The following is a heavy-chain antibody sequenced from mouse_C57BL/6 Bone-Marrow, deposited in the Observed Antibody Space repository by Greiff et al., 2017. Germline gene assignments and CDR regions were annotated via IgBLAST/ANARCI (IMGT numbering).Heavy chain of an antibody. Sequence: VQRVESGAELARPGASVKLSCKASGYTFTSYGISWVKQRTGQGLEWIGEIYPRSGNTYYNEKFKGKATLTADKSSSTAYMELRSLTSEDSAVYFCARSGYYGSPFAYWGQGTLVTVSA. J-gene: IGHJ3*01. V-gene: IGHV1-81*01. D-gene: IGHD1-1*01. CDR1: GYTFTSYG. CDR2: IYPRSGNT. CDR3: ARSGYYGSPFAY.